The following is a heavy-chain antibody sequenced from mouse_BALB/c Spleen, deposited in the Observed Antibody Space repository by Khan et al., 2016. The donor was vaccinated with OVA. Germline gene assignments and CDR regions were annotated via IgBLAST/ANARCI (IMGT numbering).Heavy chain of an antibody. CDR1: GYTFTSFW. CDR2: IDPSDNYT. V-gene: IGHV1-69*02. CDR3: ARAYGDGSSTWFGY. D-gene: IGHD1-1*01. J-gene: IGHJ3*01. Sequence: QVQLKESGAELVKPGASVKLSCKASGYTFTSFWLHWVKQRPGLGLEWIGEIDPSDNYTNYNQKFKGKATLTLDKSSSTAYMQLSSLTSEDSAVYYCARAYGDGSSTWFGYWGQGTLVTVSA.